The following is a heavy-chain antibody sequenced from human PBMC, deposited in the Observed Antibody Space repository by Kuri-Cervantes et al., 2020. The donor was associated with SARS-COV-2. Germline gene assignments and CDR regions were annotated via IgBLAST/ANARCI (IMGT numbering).Heavy chain of an antibody. CDR2: IYYSGST. V-gene: IGHV4-59*01. D-gene: IGHD3-3*01. CDR1: GGSISSYY. J-gene: IGHJ6*01. CDR3: ARVLGDDFWSGYYNYYYYGMDV. Sequence: SETLSLTCTVSGGSISSYYWSWIRQPPGKGMEWIGYIYYSGSTNYNPSLKSRVTISVDTSKNQFSLKLSSVTAADTAVYYCARVLGDDFWSGYYNYYYYGMDVWGQGTTVTVYS.